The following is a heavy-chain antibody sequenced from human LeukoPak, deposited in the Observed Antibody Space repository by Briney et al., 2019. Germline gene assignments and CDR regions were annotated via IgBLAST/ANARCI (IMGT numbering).Heavy chain of an antibody. J-gene: IGHJ4*02. D-gene: IGHD2-15*01. CDR1: GFTFSSYG. Sequence: GGSLRLSCAASGFTFSSYGMSWVRQAPGKGLEWVSAISGSGGSTYYADSVKGRFTISRDNSKNTLYLQMNSLRAEDTAVYYCAKGMVAATSFDYWGRGTLVTVSS. CDR2: ISGSGGST. V-gene: IGHV3-23*01. CDR3: AKGMVAATSFDY.